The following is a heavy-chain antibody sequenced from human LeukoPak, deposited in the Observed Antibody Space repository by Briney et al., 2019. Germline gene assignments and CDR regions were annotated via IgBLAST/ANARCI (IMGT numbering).Heavy chain of an antibody. D-gene: IGHD3-22*01. J-gene: IGHJ4*02. V-gene: IGHV3-23*01. CDR2: ISGSGGST. CDR3: ARGGGRYYDSSGYYAY. CDR1: GFTFSSYA. Sequence: GGSLRLSCAASGFTFSSYAMSWVRQAPGKGLEWVSAISGSGGSTYYADSVKGRFTISRDNSKNTLYLQMNSLRAEDTAVYYCARGGGRYYDSSGYYAYWGQGTLVTVSS.